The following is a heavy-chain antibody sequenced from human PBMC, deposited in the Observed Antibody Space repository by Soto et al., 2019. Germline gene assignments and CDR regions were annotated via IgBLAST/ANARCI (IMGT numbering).Heavy chain of an antibody. J-gene: IGHJ4*02. CDR1: GGSISSYY. V-gene: IGHV4-59*08. Sequence: QVQLRESGPGLVKPSETLSLTCTVSGGSISSYYWSWIRQPPGKGLEWIGYIYYSGSTNYNPSLKSRVTISVDTSKNQFSLKLSSVTAADTAVYYCARQLANWGYGSGSYYFDYWGQGTLVTVSS. D-gene: IGHD3-10*01. CDR2: IYYSGST. CDR3: ARQLANWGYGSGSYYFDY.